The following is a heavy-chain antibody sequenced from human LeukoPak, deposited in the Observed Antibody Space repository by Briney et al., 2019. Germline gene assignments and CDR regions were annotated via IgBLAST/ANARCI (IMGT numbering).Heavy chain of an antibody. CDR1: GGTVSSYA. V-gene: IGHV1-69*01. CDR3: ARDAPGAIAVAGTVFHY. Sequence: TVNVSCKASGGTVSSYAIIWVRQAPGQGLVWMGGLIPLFGTANYAQKFQGRVMIAAGESTSTAYMELSSLRSEDTAVYYCARDAPGAIAVAGTVFHYWGEGTLVTVSS. D-gene: IGHD6-19*01. CDR2: LIPLFGTA. J-gene: IGHJ4*02.